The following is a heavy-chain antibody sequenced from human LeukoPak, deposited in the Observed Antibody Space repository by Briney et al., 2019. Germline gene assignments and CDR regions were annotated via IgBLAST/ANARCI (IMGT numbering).Heavy chain of an antibody. Sequence: GASVKVSCQASGGNFSSYAISWVRQAPGQGLEWMGRIIPILGIANYAQKFQGRVTITADKSTSTAYTELSSLRSEDTAVYYCATVKMATIRGTFDYWGQGTLVTVSS. CDR2: IIPILGIA. CDR1: GGNFSSYA. V-gene: IGHV1-69*04. D-gene: IGHD5-24*01. CDR3: ATVKMATIRGTFDY. J-gene: IGHJ4*02.